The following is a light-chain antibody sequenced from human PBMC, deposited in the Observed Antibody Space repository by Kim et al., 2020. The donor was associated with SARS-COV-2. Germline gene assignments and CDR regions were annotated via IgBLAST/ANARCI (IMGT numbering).Light chain of an antibody. V-gene: IGKV3D-15*01. CDR1: QSITSN. CDR2: GAS. J-gene: IGKJ2*01. CDR3: QQYYNYPPYT. Sequence: EIVMTQSSASLSVSPGERATLSCRASQSITSNLAWYQQKPGQSPRLLIYGASTRATGIPARFSGSGSETEFTLTISSLQSEDFAVYYCQQYYNYPPYTFGQGTKLEI.